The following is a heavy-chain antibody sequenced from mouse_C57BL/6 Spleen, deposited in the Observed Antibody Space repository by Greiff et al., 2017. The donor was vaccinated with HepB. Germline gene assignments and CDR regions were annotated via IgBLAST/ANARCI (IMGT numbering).Heavy chain of an antibody. J-gene: IGHJ4*01. CDR1: GFTFSSYA. Sequence: EVQRVESGGGLVKPGGSLKLSCAASGFTFSSYAMSWVRQTPEKRLEWVATISDGGSYTYYPDNVKGRFTISRDNAKNNLYLQMSHLKSEDTAMYYCASERQLRLGDYWGQGTSVTVSS. CDR3: ASERQLRLGDY. V-gene: IGHV5-4*01. CDR2: ISDGGSYT. D-gene: IGHD3-2*02.